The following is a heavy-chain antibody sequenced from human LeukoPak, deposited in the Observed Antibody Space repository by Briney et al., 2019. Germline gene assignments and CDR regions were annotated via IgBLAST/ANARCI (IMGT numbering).Heavy chain of an antibody. J-gene: IGHJ3*01. CDR2: MSSGGDIV. Sequence: TGGCLRLSCAASGFIFSAYEMDWVRQAPGKGVEWVAYMSSGGDIVYYAESVRGRFTSPRDNAKNSLYLQMNSLRAEDTAIYYCVKEFIPESSGFDAFDVWGQGTMVTVSS. V-gene: IGHV3-48*03. CDR1: GFIFSAYE. CDR3: VKEFIPESSGFDAFDV. D-gene: IGHD3-22*01.